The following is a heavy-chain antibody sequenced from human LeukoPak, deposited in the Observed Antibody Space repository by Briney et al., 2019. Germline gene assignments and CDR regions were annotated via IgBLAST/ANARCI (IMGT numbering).Heavy chain of an antibody. CDR3: ARIGRSAYYGSGSYYSLDY. CDR2: IYTSGST. V-gene: IGHV4-61*02. J-gene: IGHJ4*02. Sequence: PSETLSLTCTVSGGSISSGSYYRSWIRQPAGKGLEWIGRIYTSGSTNYNPSLKSRVTISVDTSKNQFSLKLSSVTAADTAVYYCARIGRSAYYGSGSYYSLDYWGQGTLVTVSS. D-gene: IGHD3-10*01. CDR1: GGSISSGSYY.